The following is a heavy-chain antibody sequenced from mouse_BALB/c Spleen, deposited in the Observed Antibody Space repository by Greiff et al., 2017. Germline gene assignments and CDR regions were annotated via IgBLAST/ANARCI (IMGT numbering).Heavy chain of an antibody. CDR1: GDSITSGY. V-gene: IGHV3-8*02. CDR2: ISYSGST. J-gene: IGHJ2*01. CDR3: ARGITTVVATPFDY. D-gene: IGHD1-1*01. Sequence: EVQLVESGPSLVKPSQTLSLTCSVTGDSITSGYWNWIRKFPGNKLEYMGYISYSGSTYYNPSLKSRISITRDTSKNQYYLQLNSVTTEDTATYYCARGITTVVATPFDYWGQGTTLTVSS.